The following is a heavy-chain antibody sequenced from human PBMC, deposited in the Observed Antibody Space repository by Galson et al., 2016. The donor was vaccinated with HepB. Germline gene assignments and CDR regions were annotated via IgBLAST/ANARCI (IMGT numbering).Heavy chain of an antibody. J-gene: IGHJ4*02. V-gene: IGHV4-59*03. Sequence: LSLTCTVSGGSIRSYYCRWIRPPPGKGLEWIGYIYYSGSTKYNPSLKSRVTTSQDTSKNQFSLNLSSVTAADTAVYYCAASRGYNWALPFDYWGQGTLATVSS. CDR2: IYYSGST. CDR1: GGSIRSYY. CDR3: AASRGYNWALPFDY. D-gene: IGHD5-24*01.